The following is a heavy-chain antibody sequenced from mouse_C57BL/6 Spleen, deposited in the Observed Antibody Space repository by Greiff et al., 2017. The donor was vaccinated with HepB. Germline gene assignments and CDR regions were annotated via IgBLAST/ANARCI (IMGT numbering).Heavy chain of an antibody. CDR3: ARLYGNYWYFDV. CDR2: INPNNGGT. Sequence: VQLQQSGPELVKPGASVKISCKASGYTFTDYYMNWVKQSHGKSLEWIGDINPNNGGTSYNQKFKGKATLTVDKSSSTAYMELRSLTSEDSAVYYCARLYGNYWYFDVWGTGTTVTVSS. CDR1: GYTFTDYY. J-gene: IGHJ1*03. V-gene: IGHV1-26*01. D-gene: IGHD2-1*01.